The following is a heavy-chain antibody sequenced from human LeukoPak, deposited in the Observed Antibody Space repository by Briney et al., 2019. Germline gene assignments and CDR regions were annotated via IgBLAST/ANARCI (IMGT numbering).Heavy chain of an antibody. CDR1: GFTFSGYG. D-gene: IGHD3-10*01. J-gene: IGHJ5*02. CDR3: ARNLRPITMVRGVIIPVFDP. Sequence: GGSLRLSCAASGFTFSGYGMHWVRQAPGKGLEWVAVIWCDGSNKYYADSVKGRFTISRDNSKNTLYLQMNSLRAEDTAVYYCARNLRPITMVRGVIIPVFDPWGQGTLVTVSS. V-gene: IGHV3-33*01. CDR2: IWCDGSNK.